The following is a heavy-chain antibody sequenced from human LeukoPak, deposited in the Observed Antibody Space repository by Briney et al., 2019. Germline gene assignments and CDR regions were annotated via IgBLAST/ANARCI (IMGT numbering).Heavy chain of an antibody. CDR1: GGSISGYY. D-gene: IGHD4-11*01. CDR3: ARERTTGREFDY. Sequence: PSETLSLTCTVSGGSISGYYWSWIRQPPGKGLEWIGYMYYSGSTNYNPSLKNRVTISVDTSKNQFSLKLSSVTAADTAVYFCARERTTGREFDYWGQGTLVTVSS. CDR2: MYYSGST. J-gene: IGHJ4*02. V-gene: IGHV4-59*01.